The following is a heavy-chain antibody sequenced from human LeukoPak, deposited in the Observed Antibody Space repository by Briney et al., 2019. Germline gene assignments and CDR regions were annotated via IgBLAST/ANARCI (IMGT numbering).Heavy chain of an antibody. D-gene: IGHD3-16*01. CDR1: GFTVTTTY. CDR3: AKDRILTDYVWGSYNSDY. CDR2: IYSGVST. Sequence: PGGSLRLSCAASGFTVTTTYMSWVRQAPGKGLEWVSLIYSGVSTYYADSVKGRFTISRDISKNTVFLQMNSLRAEDTAVYYCAKDRILTDYVWGSYNSDYWGQGTLVTVSS. V-gene: IGHV3-66*01. J-gene: IGHJ4*02.